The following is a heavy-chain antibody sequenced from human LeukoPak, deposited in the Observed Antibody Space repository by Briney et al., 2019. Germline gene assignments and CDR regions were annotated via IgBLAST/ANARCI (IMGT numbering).Heavy chain of an antibody. CDR1: GGTFSSYA. CDR3: ARDDLRVVPAAKSYYYHGMDV. V-gene: IGHV1-69*13. CDR2: IIPIFGTA. D-gene: IGHD2-2*01. J-gene: IGHJ6*04. Sequence: ASVKVSCKASGGTFSSYAISWVRQAPGQGLEWMGGIIPIFGTANYAQKFQGRVTITADESTSTAYMELSSLRSEDTAVYYCARDDLRVVPAAKSYYYHGMDVWGKGTTVTVSS.